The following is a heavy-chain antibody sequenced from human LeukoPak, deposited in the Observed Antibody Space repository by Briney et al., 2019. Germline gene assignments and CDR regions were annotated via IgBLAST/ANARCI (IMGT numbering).Heavy chain of an antibody. Sequence: GESLKISCKDSGYSFPTYWITWLRQRPGKGLEWMGIIYPGDSDTRYSPSFQGQVSISVDKSISTAYLQWSSLKASDTAIYYCANGVVEGAFGHWGQGTLVTVSS. J-gene: IGHJ4*02. CDR3: ANGVVEGAFGH. D-gene: IGHD3-3*01. CDR2: IYPGDSDT. CDR1: GYSFPTYW. V-gene: IGHV5-51*01.